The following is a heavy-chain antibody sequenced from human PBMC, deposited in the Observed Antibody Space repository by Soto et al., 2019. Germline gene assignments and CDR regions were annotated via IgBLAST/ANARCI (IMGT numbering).Heavy chain of an antibody. V-gene: IGHV1-18*01. CDR2: IGAYNGNT. CDR1: GYTFTSYG. CDR3: ARDWRGHYYYYGMDV. Sequence: GASVKVSCKASGYTFTSYGISWVRQAPGQGLEWMGWIGAYNGNTNYAQKLQGRVTMTTDTSTSTAYMELRSLRSDDTAVYYCARDWRGHYYYYGMDVWGQGTTVTVSS. D-gene: IGHD3-10*01. J-gene: IGHJ6*02.